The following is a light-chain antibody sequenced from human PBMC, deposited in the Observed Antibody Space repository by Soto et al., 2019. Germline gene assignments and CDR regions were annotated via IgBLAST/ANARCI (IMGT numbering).Light chain of an antibody. Sequence: GDVVTITCRASQSISNRLAWYQQKPGEAPKLLIYDASSLESGFPPRFSGTGSGTEFTLIISSLQPDDFATYYCQQYGSYWTFGQGTKVDI. CDR1: QSISNR. CDR2: DAS. V-gene: IGKV1-5*01. CDR3: QQYGSYWT. J-gene: IGKJ1*01.